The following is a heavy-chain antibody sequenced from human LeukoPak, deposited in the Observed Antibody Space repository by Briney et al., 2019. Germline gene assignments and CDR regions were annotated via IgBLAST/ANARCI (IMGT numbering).Heavy chain of an antibody. Sequence: GGSPRLSCAASGFTFSDYYMSWIRQAPGKGLEWVSYISSSGSTIYYADSVKGRFTISRDNAKNSLYLQMNSLRAEDTAVYYCARDDVYYYYMDVWGKGTTVTVSS. CDR2: ISSSGSTI. CDR1: GFTFSDYY. J-gene: IGHJ6*03. V-gene: IGHV3-11*01. CDR3: ARDDVYYYYMDV.